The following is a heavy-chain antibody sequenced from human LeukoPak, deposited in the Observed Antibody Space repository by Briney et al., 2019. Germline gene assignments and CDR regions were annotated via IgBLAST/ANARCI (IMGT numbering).Heavy chain of an antibody. CDR1: GFRFSTYG. CDR3: ARREGYYVTTGYYSTFDY. J-gene: IGHJ4*02. Sequence: GRSLRLSCAASGFRFSTYGMHWVRQAPGKGLEWVAVISFDGSHEYYADSVKGRFTISRDNSKNTLYLQMNGLRAEDTAVYYCARREGYYVTTGYYSTFDYWGQGTPVTVSS. D-gene: IGHD3-22*01. CDR2: ISFDGSHE. V-gene: IGHV3-30*03.